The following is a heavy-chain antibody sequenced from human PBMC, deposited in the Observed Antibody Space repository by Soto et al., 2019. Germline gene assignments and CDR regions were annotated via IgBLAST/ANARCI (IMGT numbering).Heavy chain of an antibody. J-gene: IGHJ6*02. CDR1: GGSVSSGSYY. CDR3: ARVPVEMATTGYYYYYYGMDV. V-gene: IGHV4-61*01. Sequence: SETLSLTCTVSGGSVSSGSYYWSWIRQPPGKGLEWIGYIYYSGSTNYNPSLKSRVTISVDTSKNQFSLKLSSVTAADTAVYYCARVPVEMATTGYYYYYYGMDVWGQGTTVTVSS. CDR2: IYYSGST. D-gene: IGHD5-12*01.